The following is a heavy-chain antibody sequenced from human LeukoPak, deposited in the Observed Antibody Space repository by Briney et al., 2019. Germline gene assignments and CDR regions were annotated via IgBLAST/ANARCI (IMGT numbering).Heavy chain of an antibody. D-gene: IGHD6-13*01. CDR3: AKEREDSSSWYRDYFDY. J-gene: IGHJ4*02. V-gene: IGHV3-48*01. CDR1: GFTFSSYS. CDR2: ISSSSSTI. Sequence: GGSLRLSCAASGFTFSSYSMNWVRQAPGKGLEWVSYISSSSSTIYYADSVKGRFTISRDNAKNSLYLQMNSLRAEDTAVYYCAKEREDSSSWYRDYFDYWGQGTLVTVSS.